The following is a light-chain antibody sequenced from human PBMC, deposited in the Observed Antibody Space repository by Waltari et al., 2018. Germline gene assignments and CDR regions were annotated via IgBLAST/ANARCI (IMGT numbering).Light chain of an antibody. CDR1: SSDVGFYDF. J-gene: IGLJ3*02. CDR2: KVN. V-gene: IGLV2-14*01. CDR3: SSYTRRSYWV. Sequence: QSALTQPASVSGSPGQSITISCTGTSSDVGFYDFVSWFQQHPGKAPKVMIYKVNNRPSGVPNRCSGAKSANTASLTISGLQAEDEADYYCSSYTRRSYWVFGGGTQLTVL.